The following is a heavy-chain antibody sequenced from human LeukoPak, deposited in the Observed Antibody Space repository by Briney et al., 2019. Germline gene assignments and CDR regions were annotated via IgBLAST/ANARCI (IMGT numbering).Heavy chain of an antibody. V-gene: IGHV3-66*02. J-gene: IGHJ4*02. D-gene: IGHD1-26*01. CDR1: GFTVSSNY. CDR2: IYSGGST. CDR3: ARVGCGSYYPHLDY. Sequence: GGSLRLSCAASGFTVSSNYMSWVRQAPGKGLEWVSVIYSGGSTYYADSVKGRFTISRDNSKNTLYLQMNSLRAEDTAVYYCARVGCGSYYPHLDYWGQGTLVTVSS.